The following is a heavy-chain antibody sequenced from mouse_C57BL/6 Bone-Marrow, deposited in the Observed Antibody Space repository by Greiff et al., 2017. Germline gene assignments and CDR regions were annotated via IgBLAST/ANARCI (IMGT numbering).Heavy chain of an antibody. CDR3: ARKYYGSRETYAMDY. J-gene: IGHJ4*01. D-gene: IGHD1-1*01. CDR2: IYPGDGDT. Sequence: VKLQQSGPELVKPGASVKISCKASGYAFSSSWMNWVKQRPGKGLEWIGRIYPGDGDTNYNGKFKGKATLTADKSSSTAYMQLSSLTSEDSAVYFCARKYYGSRETYAMDYWGQGTSVTVSS. CDR1: GYAFSSSW. V-gene: IGHV1-82*01.